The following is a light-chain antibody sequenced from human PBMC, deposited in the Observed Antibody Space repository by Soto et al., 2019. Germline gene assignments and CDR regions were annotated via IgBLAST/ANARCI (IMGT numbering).Light chain of an antibody. CDR3: TLPAGTINFPYS. J-gene: IGLJ1*01. CDR1: SSHVCAYNY. Sequence: RAASACGSAGQLASISYTATSSHVCAYNYISWYQHHPDKSPKLMVYEVNKRPSGVPERFSGYKSGNTASLTVSGLQAEEEADYYCTLPAGTINFPYSFGTWTTVTV. V-gene: IGLV2-8*01. CDR2: EVN.